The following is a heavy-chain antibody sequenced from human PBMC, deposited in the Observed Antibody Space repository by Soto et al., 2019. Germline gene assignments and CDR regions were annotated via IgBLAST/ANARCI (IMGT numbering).Heavy chain of an antibody. CDR1: GGSISSYY. CDR2: IYYSGST. CDR3: AVTKSGRYFALVD. D-gene: IGHD1-26*01. J-gene: IGHJ1*01. V-gene: IGHV4-59*08. Sequence: SETLSLTCTVSGGSISSYYWSWIRQPPGKGLEWIGYIYYSGSTNYNPSLKSRVTISVDTSKNQFSLKLSSVTAADTAVYYCAVTKSGRYFALVDWGKGTLVTVSS.